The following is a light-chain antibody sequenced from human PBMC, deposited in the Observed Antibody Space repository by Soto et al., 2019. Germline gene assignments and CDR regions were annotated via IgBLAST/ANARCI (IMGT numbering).Light chain of an antibody. CDR2: AAS. CDR1: QGISIY. Sequence: DIQMSQSPSSLSASVGDRVTITCRASQGISIYLNWYQQKPGKAPKLLIYAASSLQSGVPSRFSGSGSGTDFALTINSLQPEDFATIYCQQTYSTPWTFGQGTKVDIK. V-gene: IGKV1-39*01. CDR3: QQTYSTPWT. J-gene: IGKJ1*01.